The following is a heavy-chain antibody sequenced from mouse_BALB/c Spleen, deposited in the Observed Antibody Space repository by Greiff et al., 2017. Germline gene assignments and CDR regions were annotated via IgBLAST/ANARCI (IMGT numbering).Heavy chain of an antibody. CDR1: GYTFTSYN. CDR2: IYPGNGDT. CDR3: ARERPYLITRIYYAMDY. Sequence: QVQLKQPGAELVKPGASVKMSCKASGYTFTSYNMHWVKQTPGQGLEWIGAIYPGNGDTSYNQKFKGKATLTADKSSSTAYMQLSSLTSEDSAVYYCARERPYLITRIYYAMDYWGQGTSVTVSS. D-gene: IGHD2-4*01. V-gene: IGHV1-12*01. J-gene: IGHJ4*01.